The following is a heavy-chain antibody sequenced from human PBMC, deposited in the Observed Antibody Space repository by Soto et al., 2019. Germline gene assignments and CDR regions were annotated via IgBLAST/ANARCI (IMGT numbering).Heavy chain of an antibody. D-gene: IGHD4-17*01. V-gene: IGHV3-33*01. CDR2: IWYDGSNK. CDR3: ARDSLDDYGDPSNWFDP. CDR1: GFTFSSYG. Sequence: QVQLVESGGGVVQPGRSLRLSCAASGFTFSSYGMHWVRQAPGKGLEWVAVIWYDGSNKYYADSVKGRFTISRDNSKNTLYLQMNSLRAEDTAVYYCARDSLDDYGDPSNWFDPWGQGTLVTVSS. J-gene: IGHJ5*02.